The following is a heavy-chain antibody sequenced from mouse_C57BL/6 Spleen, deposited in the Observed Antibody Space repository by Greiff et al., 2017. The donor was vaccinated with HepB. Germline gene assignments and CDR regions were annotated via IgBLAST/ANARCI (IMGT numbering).Heavy chain of an antibody. Sequence: DVQLVESGGGLVQPGGSLKLSCAASGFTFSDYYMYWVRQTPEKRLEWVAYISNGGGSTYYPDTVKGRFTISRDNAKNTLYLQMSRLKSEDTAMYYCAREGNSNYPFAYWGQGTLVTVSA. CDR1: GFTFSDYY. D-gene: IGHD2-5*01. V-gene: IGHV5-12*01. J-gene: IGHJ3*01. CDR2: ISNGGGST. CDR3: AREGNSNYPFAY.